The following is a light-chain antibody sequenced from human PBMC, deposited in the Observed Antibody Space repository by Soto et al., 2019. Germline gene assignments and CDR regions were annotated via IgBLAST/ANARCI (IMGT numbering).Light chain of an antibody. CDR1: QSISNW. J-gene: IGKJ4*01. Sequence: DIQMTQSPSTLSASVGDRVTITCRASQSISNWLAWYQQKPGKAPKLLIYDASSLESGVPSRFSGGGSGTDFTFTISSLPPEDIATYYCQQYDNLPFTFGGGTKVDIK. CDR3: QQYDNLPFT. V-gene: IGKV1-5*01. CDR2: DAS.